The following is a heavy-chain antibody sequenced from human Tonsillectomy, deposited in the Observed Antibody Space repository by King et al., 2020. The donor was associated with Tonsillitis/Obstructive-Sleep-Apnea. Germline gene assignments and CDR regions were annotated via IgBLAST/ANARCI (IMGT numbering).Heavy chain of an antibody. V-gene: IGHV3-30*01. CDR3: ARLDI. CDR1: GFTFSSYA. CDR2: ISFDGSNK. Sequence: QLVQSGGGVVQPGRSLRLSCAASGFTFSSYAMHWVRQAPGKGLEWGAVISFDGSNKYYADSVKGRFTISRDNSKNTLYLQMNSLRAEDTAVYYCARLDIWGQGTMVTVSS. J-gene: IGHJ3*02.